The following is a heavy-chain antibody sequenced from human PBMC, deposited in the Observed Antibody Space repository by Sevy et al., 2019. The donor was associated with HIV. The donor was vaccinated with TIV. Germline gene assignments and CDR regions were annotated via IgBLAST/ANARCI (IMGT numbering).Heavy chain of an antibody. D-gene: IGHD2-2*01. J-gene: IGHJ4*02. CDR2: VSGSAVSADTT. Sequence: GGSLRLSCAASGFTFRNYAMKWMRQAPGKGLEWVAAVSGSAVSADTTYYADSVKGRFTISRDNSKNTLYLQMNSLRAEDTAVYYCAKSRDTSTSAFDYWGLRTLVTVSS. V-gene: IGHV3-23*01. CDR1: GFTFRNYA. CDR3: AKSRDTSTSAFDY.